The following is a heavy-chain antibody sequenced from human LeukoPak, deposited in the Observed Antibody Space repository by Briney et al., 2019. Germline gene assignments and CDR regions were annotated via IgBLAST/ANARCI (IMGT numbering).Heavy chain of an antibody. V-gene: IGHV3-74*01. CDR1: GFTFRNYW. D-gene: IGHD2-15*01. Sequence: PGGSLRLSCAVSGFTFRNYWMHWVRQAPGKGLVWVSRINSDGSSTSYADSVKGRFTISRDDAKNTLYLQMNSLRAEDTAVYYCASDSRRGYCSGGSCYSGAPSFDIWGQGTMVTVSS. J-gene: IGHJ3*02. CDR3: ASDSRRGYCSGGSCYSGAPSFDI. CDR2: INSDGSST.